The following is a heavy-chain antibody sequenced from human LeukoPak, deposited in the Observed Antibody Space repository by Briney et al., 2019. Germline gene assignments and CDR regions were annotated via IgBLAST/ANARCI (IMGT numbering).Heavy chain of an antibody. D-gene: IGHD3-9*01. CDR2: INHSGST. Sequence: SETLSLTCAVYGGSFSGYYWSWIRQPPGKGLEWIGEINHSGSTNYNPPLKSRVTISVDTSKNQFSLKLSSVTAADTAVYYCARGGRRYFDWLLGSGFDYWGQGTLVTVSS. J-gene: IGHJ4*02. V-gene: IGHV4-34*01. CDR1: GGSFSGYY. CDR3: ARGGRRYFDWLLGSGFDY.